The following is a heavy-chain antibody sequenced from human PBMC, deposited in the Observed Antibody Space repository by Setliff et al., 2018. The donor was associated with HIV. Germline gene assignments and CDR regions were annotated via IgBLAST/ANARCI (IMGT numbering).Heavy chain of an antibody. J-gene: IGHJ4*02. CDR3: ARAGIAVARTELDY. V-gene: IGHV4-38-2*02. D-gene: IGHD6-19*01. CDR1: GYSITSGYY. Sequence: KASETLSLTCTVSGYSITSGYYWGWIRQPPGKGLEWIGSILHSGSTYDNPSLKSRVTISVDTSKNQFSLKLSSVTAADTAVYYCARAGIAVARTELDYWGQGTLVTVSS. CDR2: ILHSGST.